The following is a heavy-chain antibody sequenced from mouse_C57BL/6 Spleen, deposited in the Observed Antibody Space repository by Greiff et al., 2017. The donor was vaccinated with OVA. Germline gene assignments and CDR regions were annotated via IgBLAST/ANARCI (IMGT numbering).Heavy chain of an antibody. V-gene: IGHV1-72*01. CDR2: IDHNSGGP. J-gene: IGHJ3*01. D-gene: IGHD1-1*01. Sequence: QVQLQQPGAELVKPGASVKLSCKASGYTFTSYWMHWVKQRPGRGLEWIGRIDHNSGGPKYNEKLKSKATLTVDKPSSTAYMQLSSMTSEDSAVYYCARSSSSAWFAYWGQGTLVTVSA. CDR3: ARSSSSAWFAY. CDR1: GYTFTSYW.